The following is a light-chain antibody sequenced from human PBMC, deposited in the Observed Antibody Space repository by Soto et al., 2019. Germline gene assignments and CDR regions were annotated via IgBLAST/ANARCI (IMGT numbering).Light chain of an antibody. J-gene: IGKJ5*01. CDR1: QSINTY. Sequence: ESVLTQSPDTLSLSPGERDTLSCSASQSINTYLAWYQQQPGQAPRLLIYDASKRATGIPARFSGSGSGTNFTLTISSLEPEDFAVYYCQQRRSWQVTFGQGTRLEIK. V-gene: IGKV3D-11*02. CDR3: QQRRSWQVT. CDR2: DAS.